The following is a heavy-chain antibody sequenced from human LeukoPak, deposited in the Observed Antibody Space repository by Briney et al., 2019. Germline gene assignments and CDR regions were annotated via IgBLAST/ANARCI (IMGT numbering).Heavy chain of an antibody. CDR3: ASQVTYYDILTGYSPAFDY. CDR2: IYHSGST. J-gene: IGHJ4*02. D-gene: IGHD3-9*01. V-gene: IGHV4-38-2*02. CDR1: GYSISSGYY. Sequence: ASETLSLTCTVSGYSISSGYYWGWIRQPPGKGLEWIGGIYHSGSTYYNPSLKSRVTISVDTSKNQFSLKLSSVTAADTAVYYCASQVTYYDILTGYSPAFDYWGQGTLVTVSS.